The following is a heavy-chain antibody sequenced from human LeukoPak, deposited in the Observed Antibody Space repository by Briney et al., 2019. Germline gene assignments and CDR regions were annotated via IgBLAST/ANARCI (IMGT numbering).Heavy chain of an antibody. CDR1: GGSISSYY. D-gene: IGHD3-10*01. CDR3: ARENLRGDDAFDI. CDR2: IYYSGST. V-gene: IGHV4-59*01. Sequence: SETLSPTCTVSGGSISSYYWSWIRQPPGKGLEWIGYIYYSGSTNYNPSLKSRVTISVDTSKNQFSLKLSSVTAADTAVYYCARENLRGDDAFDIWGQGTMVTVSS. J-gene: IGHJ3*02.